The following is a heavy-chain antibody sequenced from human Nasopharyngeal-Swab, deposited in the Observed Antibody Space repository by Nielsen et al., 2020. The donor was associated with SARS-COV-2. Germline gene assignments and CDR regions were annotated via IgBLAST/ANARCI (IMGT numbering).Heavy chain of an antibody. Sequence: WIRQPPGKGLEWIGEINHSGSTNYNQSLKSRVTISVDTSKNQFSLKLSSVTAADTAVYYCAREGRIIQLWSGGFDPWGQGTLVTVSS. D-gene: IGHD5-18*01. CDR2: INHSGST. CDR3: AREGRIIQLWSGGFDP. J-gene: IGHJ5*02. V-gene: IGHV4-34*01.